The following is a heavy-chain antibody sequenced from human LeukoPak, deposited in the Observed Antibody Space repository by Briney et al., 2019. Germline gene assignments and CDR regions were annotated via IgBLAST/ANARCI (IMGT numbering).Heavy chain of an antibody. Sequence: GASVKVSCKASGYTFTSYDINWVRQATGQGLEWMGWMNPNSGNTGYAQKFQGRVTMTRNTSISTAYMELSSLRSEDTAVYYCATMRVRGSGSYYKRYYFDYWGQGTLVTVSS. CDR3: ATMRVRGSGSYYKRYYFDY. J-gene: IGHJ4*02. CDR1: GYTFTSYD. CDR2: MNPNSGNT. V-gene: IGHV1-8*01. D-gene: IGHD3-10*01.